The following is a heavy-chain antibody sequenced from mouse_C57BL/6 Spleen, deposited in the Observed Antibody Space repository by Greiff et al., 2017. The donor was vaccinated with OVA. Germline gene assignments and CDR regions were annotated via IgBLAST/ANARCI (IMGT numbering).Heavy chain of an antibody. CDR2: IYPGSGST. J-gene: IGHJ2*01. V-gene: IGHV1-55*01. CDR1: GYTFTSYW. CDR3: ARSTPYYFDY. Sequence: QVQLKESGAELVKPGASVKMSCKASGYTFTSYWITWVKQRPGQGLEWIGDIYPGSGSTNYNEKFKSKATLTVDTSSSTAYMQLSSLTSEDSAVYYCARSTPYYFDYWGQGTTLTVSS. D-gene: IGHD1-1*01.